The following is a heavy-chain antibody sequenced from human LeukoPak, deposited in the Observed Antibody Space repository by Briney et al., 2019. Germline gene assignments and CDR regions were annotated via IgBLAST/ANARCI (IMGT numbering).Heavy chain of an antibody. CDR2: ISAYNGNT. CDR1: GYTFTSYG. J-gene: IGHJ4*02. Sequence: GASVKVSCKASGYTFTSYGISWVRQAPGQGLEWMGWISAYNGNTNYAQKLQGRVTMTTDTSTSIAYMELSSLRSEDTAVYYCARVSQTTGIAAFWGQGTLVTVSS. CDR3: ARVSQTTGIAAF. V-gene: IGHV1-18*01. D-gene: IGHD6-13*01.